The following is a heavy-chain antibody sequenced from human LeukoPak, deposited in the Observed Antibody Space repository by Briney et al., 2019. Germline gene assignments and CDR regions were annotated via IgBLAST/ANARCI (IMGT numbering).Heavy chain of an antibody. D-gene: IGHD6-19*01. V-gene: IGHV4-34*01. CDR3: ARGSGSYSGAADY. CDR1: GSSFTGYY. Sequence: PLETLSLTCSVHGSSFTGYYWSWIRQPPGKGLEWIGERNHRGSSYFNPSFESRVTISLDMSRKQFSLNLTSVTDADTAFYYCARGSGSYSGAADYWGQGTLVTVSS. J-gene: IGHJ4*02. CDR2: RNHRGSS.